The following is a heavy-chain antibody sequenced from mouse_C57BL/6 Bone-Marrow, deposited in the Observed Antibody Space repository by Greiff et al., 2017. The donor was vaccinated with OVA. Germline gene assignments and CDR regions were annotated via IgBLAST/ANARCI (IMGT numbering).Heavy chain of an antibody. CDR1: GFTFSDYY. CDR2: ISNGGGST. D-gene: IGHD2-12*01. CDR3: ARNSNDESWYIDV. Sequence: EVNLVESGGGLVQPGGSLKLSCAASGFTFSDYYMYWVRQTPEKRLEWVAYISNGGGSTYYPDTVKGRFTLSRDNAKNTLYLQMSRLKSEDTAMYYCARNSNDESWYIDVWGTGTTVTVSS. V-gene: IGHV5-12*01. J-gene: IGHJ1*03.